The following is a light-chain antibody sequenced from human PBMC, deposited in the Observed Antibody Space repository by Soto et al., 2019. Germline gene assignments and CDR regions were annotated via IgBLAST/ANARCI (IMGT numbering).Light chain of an antibody. J-gene: IGLJ2*01. CDR1: SSDVGSYNL. CDR3: CSYVGTTVV. CDR2: EGS. Sequence: QSALTQPASVSGSPGQSITISCTGTSSDVGSYNLVSWYQHHPGKAPKVMIYEGSKRPSGVSNRLSGSKSGNTASLTISGLQAEDEADYCCCSYVGTTVVFGGGTKLTVL. V-gene: IGLV2-23*01.